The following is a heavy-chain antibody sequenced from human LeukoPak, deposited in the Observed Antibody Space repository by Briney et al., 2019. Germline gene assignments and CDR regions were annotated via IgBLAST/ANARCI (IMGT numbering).Heavy chain of an antibody. CDR1: GFTVDSNS. CDR3: ARDLSRGWMVQGDDPFDI. V-gene: IGHV3-53*01. J-gene: IGHJ3*02. D-gene: IGHD6-19*01. Sequence: GGSLRLSCAAYGFTVDSNSMSWVRQAPGKGLHWVSIIYTGGSTYYADSVKGRFIISRDNSKNTLYLQMNSLRAEDTAVYYCARDLSRGWMVQGDDPFDIWGQGTRVTVSS. CDR2: IYTGGST.